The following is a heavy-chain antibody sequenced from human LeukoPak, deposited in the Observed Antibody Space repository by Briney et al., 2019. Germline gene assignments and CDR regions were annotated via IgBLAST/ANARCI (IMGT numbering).Heavy chain of an antibody. V-gene: IGHV6-1*01. CDR3: ARDSAPGGDCYFDY. CDR2: TYYRSEWYS. Sequence: SQTLSLTCAISGDSVSSNSAAWNWIRQSPSRGLEWLGRTYYRSEWYSDSAVSVRSRITINPDTSKNQFSLQLNSVPPEDTAVYYCARDSAPGGDCYFDYWGQGTLVTVSS. CDR1: GDSVSSNSAA. D-gene: IGHD2-21*02. J-gene: IGHJ4*02.